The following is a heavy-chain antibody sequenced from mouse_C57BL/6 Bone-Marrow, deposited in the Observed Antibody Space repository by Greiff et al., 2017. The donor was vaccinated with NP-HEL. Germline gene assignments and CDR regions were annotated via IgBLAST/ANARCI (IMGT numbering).Heavy chain of an antibody. CDR1: GFSLSTFGMG. V-gene: IGHV8-8*01. D-gene: IGHD2-5*01. Sequence: QVTLKDSGPGILQPSQTLSLTCSFSGFSLSTFGMGVGWIRQPSGTGLEWLAHIWWDDDKYYNPALKSRLTISKDTSKNQVFLKIANVDTADTATYYCARINYYSNFAYYFDYWGQGTTLTVSS. CDR2: IWWDDDK. J-gene: IGHJ2*01. CDR3: ARINYYSNFAYYFDY.